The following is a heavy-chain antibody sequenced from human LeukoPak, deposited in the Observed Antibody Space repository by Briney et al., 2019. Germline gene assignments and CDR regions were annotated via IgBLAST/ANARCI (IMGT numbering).Heavy chain of an antibody. D-gene: IGHD4-17*01. Sequence: PGGSLRLSCAASGFTFSSYGMHWVRQAPGKGLEWVAVIWYDGSNKYYAGSVKGRFTISRDNSKNTLYLQMNSLRAEDTAVYYCARDTPPYGDYGDWYFDLWGRGTLVTVSS. CDR1: GFTFSSYG. CDR3: ARDTPPYGDYGDWYFDL. V-gene: IGHV3-33*01. CDR2: IWYDGSNK. J-gene: IGHJ2*01.